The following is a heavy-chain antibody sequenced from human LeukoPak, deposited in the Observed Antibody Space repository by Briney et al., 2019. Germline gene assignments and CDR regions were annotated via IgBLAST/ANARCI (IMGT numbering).Heavy chain of an antibody. Sequence: SQTLSLTCAISGDSVSSNSAAWNWIRQSPSRGLEWLGRTYYRSKWYNDYAVSVKSRITINPDTSKNQFSLQLNSVTPEDTAVYYCARAINYHDSSGYYSYYFDYWGQGTLVTVSS. CDR1: GDSVSSNSAA. V-gene: IGHV6-1*01. D-gene: IGHD3-22*01. CDR2: TYYRSKWYN. J-gene: IGHJ4*02. CDR3: ARAINYHDSSGYYSYYFDY.